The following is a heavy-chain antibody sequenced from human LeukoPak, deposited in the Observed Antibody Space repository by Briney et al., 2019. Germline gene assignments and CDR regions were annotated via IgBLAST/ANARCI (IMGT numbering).Heavy chain of an antibody. CDR2: IYYIGNT. CDR1: GVSISTYF. CDR3: ARESGDPASFQY. D-gene: IGHD2-21*02. J-gene: IGHJ1*01. Sequence: SETLSLTCTVSGVSISTYFWSWIRQPPGKGLEWIGYIYYIGNTNYNPSLRSRVTISVDTSKNQFSLKLTSVTAADTAVYYCARESGDPASFQYWGQGTLVTVSS. V-gene: IGHV4-59*01.